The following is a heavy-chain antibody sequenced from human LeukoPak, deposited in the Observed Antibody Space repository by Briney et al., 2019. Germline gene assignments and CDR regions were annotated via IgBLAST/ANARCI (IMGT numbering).Heavy chain of an antibody. CDR3: ARLVRGFSYGYVDF. Sequence: PSETLSLTCTVSGDSISRSSFHWGWIRQPPGKGLEWLGSIYYSGSTYYNPSLKSRVTISVDTSKSQFSLRLSSVTAADTALYYCARLVRGFSYGYVDFWGQGTLVTVSS. J-gene: IGHJ4*02. V-gene: IGHV4-39*01. CDR1: GDSISRSSFH. CDR2: IYYSGST. D-gene: IGHD5-18*01.